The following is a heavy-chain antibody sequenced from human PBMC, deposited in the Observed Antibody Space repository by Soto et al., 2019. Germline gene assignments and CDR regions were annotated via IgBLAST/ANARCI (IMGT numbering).Heavy chain of an antibody. CDR2: ISSSSSYI. CDR1: GFTFSGYS. J-gene: IGHJ4*02. CDR3: AREVMFWSGYYHYYFDY. V-gene: IGHV3-21*02. D-gene: IGHD3-3*01. Sequence: EVQLVESGGGLVKPGGSLRLSCAASGFTFSGYSLNWVRQDPGKGLEWVSSISSSSSYIYYADSMKGRFTISRDNAKNSLYLQMNSLRAEDTAVYYCAREVMFWSGYYHYYFDYWGQGTLVTVSS.